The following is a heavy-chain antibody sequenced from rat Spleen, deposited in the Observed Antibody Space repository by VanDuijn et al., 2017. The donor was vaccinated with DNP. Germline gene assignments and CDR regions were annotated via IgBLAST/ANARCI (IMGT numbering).Heavy chain of an antibody. D-gene: IGHD1-11*01. CDR3: ARLEFGGYTYYFDY. Sequence: EVQLQESGPGLVKPSQSLSLTCSVTGYSITSNYWGWIRKFPGNKMEYIGHISYSGSTNYNPSLKSRFSITRDTSKNQFFLQLNSVTTDDTATYYCARLEFGGYTYYFDYWGQGVMVTVSS. V-gene: IGHV3-1*01. J-gene: IGHJ2*01. CDR2: ISYSGST. CDR1: GYSITSNY.